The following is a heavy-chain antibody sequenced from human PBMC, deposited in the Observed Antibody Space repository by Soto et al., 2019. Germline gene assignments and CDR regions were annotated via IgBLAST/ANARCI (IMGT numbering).Heavy chain of an antibody. V-gene: IGHV1-69*06. J-gene: IGHJ5*02. CDR3: ARKHCGGGSCYRTNWFDP. Sequence: QVQLVQSGAEVKKPGSSVKVSCKASGGTFSSYAISWVRQAPGQGLEWMGGIIPIFGTANYAQKFQGRVMITVDKSTSTGYMELRSLRAEDTAVYYCARKHCGGGSCYRTNWFDPWGQGTLVTVSS. D-gene: IGHD2-15*01. CDR2: IIPIFGTA. CDR1: GGTFSSYA.